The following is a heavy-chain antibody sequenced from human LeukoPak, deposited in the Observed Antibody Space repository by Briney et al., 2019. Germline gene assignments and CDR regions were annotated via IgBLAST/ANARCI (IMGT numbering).Heavy chain of an antibody. Sequence: PGGSLRLSCAASGFTFSSYAMSWVRQAPGKGLEWVSAISGSGGSTYYADSVKGRFTISRDNSKNTLYLQMNSLRAEDTAVYYCAKDSDFWSGYLSANWFDPWGQGTLVTVSS. CDR3: AKDSDFWSGYLSANWFDP. CDR1: GFTFSSYA. J-gene: IGHJ5*02. V-gene: IGHV3-23*01. CDR2: ISGSGGST. D-gene: IGHD3-3*01.